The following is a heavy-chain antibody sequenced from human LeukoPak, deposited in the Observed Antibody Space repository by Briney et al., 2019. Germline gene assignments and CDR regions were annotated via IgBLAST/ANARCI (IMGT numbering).Heavy chain of an antibody. V-gene: IGHV1-58*02. CDR2: IVVGSGST. Sequence: SVKVSCKASGFTFTNSAMQWVRQARGQRLEWIGWIVVGSGSTNYEQKFQERVTITRDMSTRTAYMELSSLRSEDTAVYYCAADSYRNYQYYGMDVWGQGTTVTVSS. D-gene: IGHD4-17*01. J-gene: IGHJ6*02. CDR1: GFTFTNSA. CDR3: AADSYRNYQYYGMDV.